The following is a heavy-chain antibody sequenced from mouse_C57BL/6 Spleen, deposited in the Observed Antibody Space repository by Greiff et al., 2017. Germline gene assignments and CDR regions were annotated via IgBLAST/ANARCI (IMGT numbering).Heavy chain of an antibody. Sequence: EVKLMESGPELVKPGASVKISCKASGYTFTDYYMNWVKQSHGKSLEWIGDINPNNGGTSYNQKFKGKATLTVAKSSSTAYMELRSLTSEDSAVYYCASSYGSSYGGAMDYWGQGTSVTVSS. CDR3: ASSYGSSYGGAMDY. V-gene: IGHV1-26*01. D-gene: IGHD1-1*01. CDR2: INPNNGGT. CDR1: GYTFTDYY. J-gene: IGHJ4*01.